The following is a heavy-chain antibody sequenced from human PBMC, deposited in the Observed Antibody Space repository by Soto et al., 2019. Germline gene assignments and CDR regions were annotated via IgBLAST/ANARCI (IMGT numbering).Heavy chain of an antibody. V-gene: IGHV1-18*01. Sequence: ASVKVSCKASGYTFTSYGISWVRQAPGQGLEWMGWISAYNGNTNYAQKLQGRVTMTEDTSTDTAYMELSSLRSEDTAVYYCATARRYYDFWSGYYWYYFDYWGQGTLVTVSS. CDR2: ISAYNGNT. D-gene: IGHD3-3*01. J-gene: IGHJ4*02. CDR3: ATARRYYDFWSGYYWYYFDY. CDR1: GYTFTSYG.